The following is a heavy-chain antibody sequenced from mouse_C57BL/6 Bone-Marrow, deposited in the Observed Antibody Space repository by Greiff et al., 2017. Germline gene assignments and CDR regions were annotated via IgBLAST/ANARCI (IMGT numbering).Heavy chain of an antibody. D-gene: IGHD2-12*01. V-gene: IGHV1-19*01. CDR1: GYTFTDYY. J-gene: IGHJ2*01. CDR2: INPYNGGT. CDR3: ARRTYYKRGVLFEY. Sequence: VQLQQSGPVLVKPGASVKLSCKASGYTFTDYYMNWVKQSPGKSLEWIGVINPYNGGTSYNQKFKGKATLTVDKSCSTAYMELYSLTSEDSAVYYCARRTYYKRGVLFEYWSQGTTLTVSS.